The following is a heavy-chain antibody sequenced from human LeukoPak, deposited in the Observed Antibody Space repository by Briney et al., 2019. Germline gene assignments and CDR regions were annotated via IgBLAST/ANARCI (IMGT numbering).Heavy chain of an antibody. V-gene: IGHV4-34*01. CDR1: GGSFSGYY. CDR3: AREAGATTTYYFDY. D-gene: IGHD1-26*01. CDR2: INHSRST. J-gene: IGHJ4*02. Sequence: SETLSLTCAVYGGSFSGYYWSWIRQPPGKGLECIGKINHSRSTNYNPSLKSRVTISVDTSKNQFSLTLSSVTAADTAVYYCAREAGATTTYYFDYWGQGTLVTVSS.